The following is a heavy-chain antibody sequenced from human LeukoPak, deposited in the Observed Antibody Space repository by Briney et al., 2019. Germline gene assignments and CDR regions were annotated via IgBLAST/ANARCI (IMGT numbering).Heavy chain of an antibody. CDR1: GFTFSSYA. CDR2: ISGSGDAT. CDR3: AKGRNGYHYDS. J-gene: IGHJ4*02. Sequence: PGGSLRLSCAASGFTFSSYAMSWVRQAPGKGLEWVSTISGSGDATYYTDSMKGRLAISRDNSKKTVSLHMSSLRADDTGLYYCAKGRNGYHYDSWGQGTQVTVSS. D-gene: IGHD3-3*01. V-gene: IGHV3-23*01.